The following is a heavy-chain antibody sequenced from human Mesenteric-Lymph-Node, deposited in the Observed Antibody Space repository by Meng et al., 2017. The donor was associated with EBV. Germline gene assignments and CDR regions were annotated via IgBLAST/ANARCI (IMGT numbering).Heavy chain of an antibody. V-gene: IGHV2-5*02. CDR1: GFSLTTSGVG. CDR2: IYWDGDK. J-gene: IGHJ4*02. CDR3: VHITSYSLIPY. Sequence: LAESPPTPLTPTQPLTLACTFSGFSLTTSGVGVAWIRQPPGKALEWLAVIYWDGDKRYSPSLDSRLTITKDTSRNQVVFGMTNMDPVDTATYYCVHITSYSLIPYWGQGTLVTVSS. D-gene: IGHD2-21*01.